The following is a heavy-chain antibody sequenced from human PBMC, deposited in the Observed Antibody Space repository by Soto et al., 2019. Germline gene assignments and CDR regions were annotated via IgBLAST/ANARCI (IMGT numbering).Heavy chain of an antibody. Sequence: SETLSLTCTVSGGSISSGGYYWSWIRQHPGKGLEWIGYIYYSGSTYYNPSLKSRVTISVDTSKNQFSLKLSSVTAADTAVYYCERDPVSDGARPPPSWFDPWGKGTLGTV. CDR1: GGSISSGGYY. CDR2: IYYSGST. V-gene: IGHV4-31*03. CDR3: ERDPVSDGARPPPSWFDP. D-gene: IGHD3-16*01. J-gene: IGHJ5*02.